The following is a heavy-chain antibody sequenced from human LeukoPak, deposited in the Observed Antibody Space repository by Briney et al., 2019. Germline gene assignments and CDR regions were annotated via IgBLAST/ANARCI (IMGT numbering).Heavy chain of an antibody. Sequence: GXSXXGYYXSWLRQPPXKGXEWIGEINHSGSTNYNPSLKSRVTISVDTSKNQFSLKLSSVPAADTAVYYCXXXXXXXXXXXXXXXXXXDVXGKXTXVTVSS. CDR1: GXSXXGYY. J-gene: IGHJ6*03. V-gene: IGHV4-34*01. CDR3: XXXXXXXXXXXXXXXXXXDV. CDR2: INHSGST.